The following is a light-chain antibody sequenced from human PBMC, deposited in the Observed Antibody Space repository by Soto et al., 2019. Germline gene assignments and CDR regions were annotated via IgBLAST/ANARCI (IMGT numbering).Light chain of an antibody. J-gene: IGKJ4*01. CDR3: QQSDDLPFS. CDR1: QDITKY. CDR2: DKS. V-gene: IGKV1-33*01. Sequence: DIQMTQSPSSLSESVGDRVTITCQASQDITKYLNWYHHKPGNVPKLLISDKSNLEKGVPARFSGSGSGTDYTFILSRLQPAGIATYSCQQSDDLPFSFGGGTKVDI.